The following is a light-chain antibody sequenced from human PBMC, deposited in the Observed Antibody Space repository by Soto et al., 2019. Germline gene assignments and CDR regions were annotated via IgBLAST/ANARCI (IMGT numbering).Light chain of an antibody. Sequence: EIVMTQSPATLSVSPGERATLSCRASQSVSSNLAWYQQKPGQAPSLLIYVASPRATVIPARFSGSGSGTEFTLTIGSLQSEDFAVYYCQQYNNGWTFGQGTKVEIK. CDR2: VAS. V-gene: IGKV3-15*01. CDR1: QSVSSN. J-gene: IGKJ1*01. CDR3: QQYNNGWT.